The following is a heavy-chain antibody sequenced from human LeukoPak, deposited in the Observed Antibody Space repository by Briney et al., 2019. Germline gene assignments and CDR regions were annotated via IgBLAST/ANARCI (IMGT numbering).Heavy chain of an antibody. D-gene: IGHD3-22*01. CDR1: GGTFSSYA. CDR2: IIPIFGTA. Sequence: SVKVSCKASGGTFSSYAISWVRQAPGQGLEWMEGIIPIFGTANYAQKFQGRVTITAYESTSTAYMELSSLRSEDTAVYYCARPNDYYDSSGYYYGMDVWGQGTTVTVSS. J-gene: IGHJ6*02. CDR3: ARPNDYYDSSGYYYGMDV. V-gene: IGHV1-69*13.